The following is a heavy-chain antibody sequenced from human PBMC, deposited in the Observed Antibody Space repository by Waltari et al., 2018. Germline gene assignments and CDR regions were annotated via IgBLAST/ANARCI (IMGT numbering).Heavy chain of an antibody. J-gene: IGHJ5*02. D-gene: IGHD1-1*01. CDR1: GYTFTSYD. V-gene: IGHV1-8*03. CDR3: ARGVDNWNDVGWFDP. Sequence: QVQLVQSGAEVKKPGASVKVSCKASGYTFTSYDINWVRQATGQGLEWMGWGNHNSGNTGYEQKFQGRVTITRNTSISTAYMELSSLRSEDMAVYYCARGVDNWNDVGWFDPWGQGTLVTVSS. CDR2: GNHNSGNT.